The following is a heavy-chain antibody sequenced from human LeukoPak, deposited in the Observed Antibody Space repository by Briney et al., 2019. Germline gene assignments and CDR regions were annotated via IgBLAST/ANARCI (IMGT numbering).Heavy chain of an antibody. J-gene: IGHJ4*02. CDR1: GFTFNDYY. V-gene: IGHV3-11*04. Sequence: PGGPLRLSCAASGFTFNDYYMSWIRQAPGRGLEFLSYIGNSGVTRYYADSVKGRFTISRDNTKKTLYLQIDGLRAEDTAVYYCARAFFFDHWGRGTLVTVSS. CDR2: IGNSGVTR. D-gene: IGHD3-16*01. CDR3: ARAFFFDH.